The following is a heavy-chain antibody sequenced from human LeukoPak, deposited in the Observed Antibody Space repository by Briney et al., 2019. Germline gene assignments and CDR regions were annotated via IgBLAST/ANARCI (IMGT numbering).Heavy chain of an antibody. V-gene: IGHV1-2*06. J-gene: IGHJ4*02. D-gene: IGHD2-2*01. Sequence: GASVKVSCKASGYTFTGYYMHWVRQAPGQGLEWMGRINPNSGGTNYAQKFQGRVTMTRDTSISTAYMELSRLRSDDTAVYYCATLGYCSSTSCYGPFDYWGQGTLVTVSS. CDR1: GYTFTGYY. CDR3: ATLGYCSSTSCYGPFDY. CDR2: INPNSGGT.